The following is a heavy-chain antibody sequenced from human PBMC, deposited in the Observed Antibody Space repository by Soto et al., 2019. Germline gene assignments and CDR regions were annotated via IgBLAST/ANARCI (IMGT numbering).Heavy chain of an antibody. D-gene: IGHD5-18*01. V-gene: IGHV1-3*01. CDR2: INAGNGNT. Sequence: QVQLVQSGAEVKKPGASVKVSCKASGYTFTSYAMHWVRQAPGQRLEWMGWINAGNGNTKYSQKFQGRVTITRDTSASTVYMELSSLRSEDTAVYYCASDDTAMAKPWDYWGQGTLVTVSS. CDR1: GYTFTSYA. CDR3: ASDDTAMAKPWDY. J-gene: IGHJ4*02.